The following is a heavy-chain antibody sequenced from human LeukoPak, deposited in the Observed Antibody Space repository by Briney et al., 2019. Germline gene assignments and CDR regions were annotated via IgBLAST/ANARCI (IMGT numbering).Heavy chain of an antibody. V-gene: IGHV3-7*03. CDR2: IKRDGSEE. CDR1: GFTFSNYW. J-gene: IGHJ4*02. CDR3: VRDGNSGWHLDH. Sequence: GGSLRLSCEASGFTFSNYWMSWVRQAPGKGLEWVANIKRDGSEEYFVDSVKGRFTISRDNAKNSMFLQMNSLRAEDTALYYCVRDGNSGWHLDHWGQGTLVAVSS. D-gene: IGHD6-19*01.